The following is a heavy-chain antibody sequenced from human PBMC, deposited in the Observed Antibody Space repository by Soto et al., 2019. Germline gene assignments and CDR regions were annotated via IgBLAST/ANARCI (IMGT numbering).Heavy chain of an antibody. J-gene: IGHJ6*02. V-gene: IGHV1-24*01. Sequence: GASVKVSCKVSGYTLTELSMHWVRQAPGKGLEWMGGFDPEDGETIYAQKFQGRVTMTEDTSTDTAYMELSSLRSEDTAVYYCATADGYGSGSYYHYGMDVWGQGTTVTVYS. CDR1: GYTLTELS. CDR2: FDPEDGET. CDR3: ATADGYGSGSYYHYGMDV. D-gene: IGHD3-10*01.